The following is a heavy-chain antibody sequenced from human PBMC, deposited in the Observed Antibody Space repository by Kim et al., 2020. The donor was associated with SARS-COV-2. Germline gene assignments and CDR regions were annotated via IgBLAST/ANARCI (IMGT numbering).Heavy chain of an antibody. CDR3: ARDYYDSSGYYYGMDV. Sequence: SETLSLTCTVSGGSISSYYWSWIRQPPGKGLEWIGYIYYSGSTNYNPSLKSRVTISVDTSKNQFSLKLSSVTAADTAVYYCARDYYDSSGYYYGMDVWGQGTMVTVSS. D-gene: IGHD3-22*01. CDR1: GGSISSYY. V-gene: IGHV4-59*01. CDR2: IYYSGST. J-gene: IGHJ6*02.